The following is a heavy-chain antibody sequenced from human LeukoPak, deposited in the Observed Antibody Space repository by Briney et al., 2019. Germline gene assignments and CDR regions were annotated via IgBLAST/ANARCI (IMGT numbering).Heavy chain of an antibody. V-gene: IGHV3-7*03. CDR1: GFTFSSYW. J-gene: IGHJ6*03. CDR2: IKQDGSET. Sequence: PGGSLRLSCAASGFTFSSYWMSWVRQAPGKGLEWVANIKQDGSETYDVDSVKGRFTISRDNAKNSLYLQMNSLRAEDTAIYYCAKNRGDLWSPMDVWGKGTTVTVSS. CDR3: AKNRGDLWSPMDV. D-gene: IGHD3-3*01.